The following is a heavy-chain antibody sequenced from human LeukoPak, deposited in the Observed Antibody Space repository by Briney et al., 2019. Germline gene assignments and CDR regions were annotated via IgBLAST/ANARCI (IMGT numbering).Heavy chain of an antibody. Sequence: AGGSLRLSCAASGFTFSSYGMHWVRQAPGKGLEWVAVISYDGSNKYYADSVKGRFTFSRDNSKNTLYLQMNSLRAEDTAVYYCASYDSSGYYQPSQFDYWGQGTLVTVSS. V-gene: IGHV3-30*03. CDR2: ISYDGSNK. J-gene: IGHJ4*02. CDR1: GFTFSSYG. D-gene: IGHD3-22*01. CDR3: ASYDSSGYYQPSQFDY.